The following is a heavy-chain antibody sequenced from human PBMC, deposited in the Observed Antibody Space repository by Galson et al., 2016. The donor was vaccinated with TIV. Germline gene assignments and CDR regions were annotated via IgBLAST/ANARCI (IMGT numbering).Heavy chain of an antibody. CDR2: IISIFRTA. J-gene: IGHJ6*02. V-gene: IGHV1-69*13. Sequence: SVKVSCKASGGIFSGYAINWVRQAPGQGLEWMGRIISIFRTANYAEKFQGRVTITADVSTNTVHMELSSPKSEDTAVYYCARRTDGHLYDYDGMDVWGQGTTVIVSS. CDR3: ARRTDGHLYDYDGMDV. CDR1: GGIFSGYA. D-gene: IGHD5-24*01.